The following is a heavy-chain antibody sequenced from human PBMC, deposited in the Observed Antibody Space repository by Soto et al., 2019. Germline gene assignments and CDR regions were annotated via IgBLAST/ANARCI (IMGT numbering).Heavy chain of an antibody. CDR2: IYHSGST. D-gene: IGHD2-21*01. J-gene: IGHJ5*02. V-gene: IGHV4-30-2*01. Sequence: QLPLQESGSGLVKPSQTLSLTCGVSGGSISSGGYSWSWLRQPPGKGLEWIGYIYHSGSTYYNPSPKSRVTISVDRAKTQFSLKLSSVTAADTAVYYCARIPSPWGQGTLVSVAS. CDR3: ARIPSP. CDR1: GGSISSGGYS.